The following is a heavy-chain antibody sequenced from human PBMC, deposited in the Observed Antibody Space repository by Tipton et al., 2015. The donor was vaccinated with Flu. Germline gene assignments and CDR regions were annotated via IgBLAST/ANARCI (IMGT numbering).Heavy chain of an antibody. CDR2: IRYDGSYK. CDR3: AKSEPVAVAVGGYLDL. J-gene: IGHJ2*01. CDR1: GFTFSSYG. D-gene: IGHD6-19*01. Sequence: QVQLVQSGGGVVQPGWSLRLSCAASGFTFSSYGLHWVRQAPGKGLEWVAFIRYDGSYKDYADSVKGRFTISRDNSKNTLYLPMSSLRAEDTAVYYCAKSEPVAVAVGGYLDLWGRGTLVTVSS. V-gene: IGHV3-30*02.